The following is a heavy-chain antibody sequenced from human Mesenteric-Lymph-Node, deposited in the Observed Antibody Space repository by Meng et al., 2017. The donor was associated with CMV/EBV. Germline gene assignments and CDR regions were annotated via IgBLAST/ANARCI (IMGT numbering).Heavy chain of an antibody. J-gene: IGHJ4*02. V-gene: IGHV3-23*01. D-gene: IGHD2-15*01. CDR1: GFTFNTYA. Sequence: GESLKISCAASGFTFNTYAMSWVRQAPGKGLEWVSSVSSRRGDTYYPDSVKGRFTISRDDSDEMLYLQMKALRREDTAVYFCTRHYSLHDPFDFWGRGTLVTVSS. CDR3: TRHYSLHDPFDF. CDR2: VSSRRGDT.